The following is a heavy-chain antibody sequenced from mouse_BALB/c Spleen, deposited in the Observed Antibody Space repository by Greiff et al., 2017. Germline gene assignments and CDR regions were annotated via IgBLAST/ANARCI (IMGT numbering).Heavy chain of an antibody. CDR2: IRSKSNNYAT. V-gene: IGHV10-1*02. Sequence: EVNVVESGGGLVQPKGSLKLSCAASGFTFNTYAMNWVRQAPGKGLEWVARIRSKSNNYATYYADSVKDRFTISRDDSQSMLYLQMNNLKTEDTAMYYCVRQGAYAMDYWGQGTSVTVSS. CDR3: VRQGAYAMDY. CDR1: GFTFNTYA. J-gene: IGHJ4*01.